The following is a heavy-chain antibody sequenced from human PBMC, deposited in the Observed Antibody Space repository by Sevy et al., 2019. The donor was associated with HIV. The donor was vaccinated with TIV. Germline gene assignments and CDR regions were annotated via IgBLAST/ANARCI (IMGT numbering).Heavy chain of an antibody. CDR1: GFTLSSYW. CDR2: IKQDGSDK. CDR3: ARDLYSGSYYENY. Sequence: GGSLRLSCAASGFTLSSYWMSWVRQAPGKGLEWVANIKQDGSDKYYVDSVKGRFIISRDNAKNSLYLQMNSLRAEDTAVYYCARDLYSGSYYENYWGQGTLVTVSS. D-gene: IGHD1-26*01. J-gene: IGHJ4*02. V-gene: IGHV3-7*01.